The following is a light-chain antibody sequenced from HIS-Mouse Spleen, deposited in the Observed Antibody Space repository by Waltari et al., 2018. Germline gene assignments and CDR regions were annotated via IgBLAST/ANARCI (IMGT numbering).Light chain of an antibody. Sequence: QSALTQPASVSGSPGQSITISCTGTSSDVGGYNYGSWYQQHPGKAPKLMIYDVSNRPSGVSNRFSGPKSGNTASLTISGLQAEDEADYYCSSYTSSSTYVFGTGTKVTVL. CDR1: SSDVGGYNY. CDR2: DVS. J-gene: IGLJ1*01. V-gene: IGLV2-14*03. CDR3: SSYTSSSTYV.